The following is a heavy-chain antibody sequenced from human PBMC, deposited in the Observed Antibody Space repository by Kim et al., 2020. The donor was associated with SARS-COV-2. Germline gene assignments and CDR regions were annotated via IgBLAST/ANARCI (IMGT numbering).Heavy chain of an antibody. V-gene: IGHV3-15*01. CDR2: IKRISNGGTT. J-gene: IGHJ4*02. CDR3: MTDDVPN. CDR1: GFILSNSW. Sequence: GGSLRLSCAAPGFILSNSWMHWVRQAPGKGLEWVGRIKRISNGGTTDYAAPVQGRFTVSRDDSQNMLYLHMSSLKTEDTGMYYCMTDDVPNWSQGTLVTV.